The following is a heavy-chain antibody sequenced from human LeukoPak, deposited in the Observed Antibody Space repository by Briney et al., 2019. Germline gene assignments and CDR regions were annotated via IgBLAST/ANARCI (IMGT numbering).Heavy chain of an antibody. J-gene: IGHJ3*02. Sequence: SQTLSLTCTVSGGSISSGDYYWSWIRQPPGKGLEWIGYIYYSGSTYYNPSLRSRVTMSVDTSKNQFSLKLSSVTAADTAVYYCARPGRSGALDIWGQGTMVTVSS. CDR1: GGSISSGDYY. D-gene: IGHD3-10*01. CDR2: IYYSGST. V-gene: IGHV4-30-4*08. CDR3: ARPGRSGALDI.